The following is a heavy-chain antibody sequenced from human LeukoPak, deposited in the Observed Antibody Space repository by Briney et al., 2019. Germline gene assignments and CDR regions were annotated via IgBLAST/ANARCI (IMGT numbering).Heavy chain of an antibody. CDR3: VRDFSCSGGSCPLFDS. D-gene: IGHD2-15*01. J-gene: IGHJ4*02. CDR1: GFTFSIYA. Sequence: GGSLRLSCAASGFTFSIYAMSWVSQAPGKGLAWVSGLNEDGGYTYYADSVKDRFTISRDNSENTLYLQMSSLGAEDTAIYYSVRDFSCSGGSCPLFDSWGQGTLVSVSS. CDR2: LNEDGGYT. V-gene: IGHV3-23*01.